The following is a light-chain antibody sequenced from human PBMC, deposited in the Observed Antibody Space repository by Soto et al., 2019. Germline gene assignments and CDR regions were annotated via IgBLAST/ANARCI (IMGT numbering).Light chain of an antibody. Sequence: QPVLTQSPSASASLGASVQLTCTLSSGHSSYAIAWHQQQPEKGPRYLMNLNSDGSHSKGDGIPDRFSGSSSGAERYLTISSLQSEDEADYYCQTWGTGIRVFGGGTKLTVL. CDR3: QTWGTGIRV. J-gene: IGLJ2*01. CDR2: LNSDGSH. CDR1: SGHSSYA. V-gene: IGLV4-69*01.